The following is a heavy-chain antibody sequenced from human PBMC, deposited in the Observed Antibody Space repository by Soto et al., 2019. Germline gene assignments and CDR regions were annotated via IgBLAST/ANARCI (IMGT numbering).Heavy chain of an antibody. CDR3: ARTSIAVAPDY. Sequence: PGGSLRLSCAASGFTFSSYEMNWVRQAPGKGLEWVSYISSSGSTIYYADSVKGRFTISRDNAKNSLYLQMNSLRAEDTAVYYCARTSIAVAPDYWGQGTLVTISS. CDR1: GFTFSSYE. D-gene: IGHD6-19*01. V-gene: IGHV3-48*03. CDR2: ISSSGSTI. J-gene: IGHJ4*02.